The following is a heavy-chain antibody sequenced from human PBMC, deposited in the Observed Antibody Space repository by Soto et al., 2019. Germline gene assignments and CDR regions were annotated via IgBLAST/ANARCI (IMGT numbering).Heavy chain of an antibody. CDR3: ARDRGIVGDTADNWFDP. D-gene: IGHD1-26*01. CDR2: IIPIFGTA. Sequence: SVKVSCKASGGTFSSYAISWVRQAPGQGLEWMGGIIPIFGTANYAQKFQGRVTITADESTSTAYMELSSLRSEDTAVYYCARDRGIVGDTADNWFDPWGQGTLVTVSS. V-gene: IGHV1-69*13. J-gene: IGHJ5*02. CDR1: GGTFSSYA.